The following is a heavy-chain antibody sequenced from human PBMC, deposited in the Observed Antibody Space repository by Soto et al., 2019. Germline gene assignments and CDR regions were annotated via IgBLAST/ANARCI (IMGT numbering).Heavy chain of an antibody. J-gene: IGHJ5*02. D-gene: IGHD3-22*01. Sequence: PSETLSLTCTVSGGSISSGDYYWSWIRQPPGKGLEWIGYIYYSGSTYYNPSLKSRVTISVDTSKNQFSLKLSSVTAADTAVYYCARDPGYYDSSGYPWGLNWFDPWGQGTLVTVSS. CDR1: GGSISSGDYY. CDR2: IYYSGST. CDR3: ARDPGYYDSSGYPWGLNWFDP. V-gene: IGHV4-30-4*01.